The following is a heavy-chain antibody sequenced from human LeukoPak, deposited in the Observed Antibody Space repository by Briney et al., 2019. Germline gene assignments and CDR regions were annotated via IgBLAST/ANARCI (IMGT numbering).Heavy chain of an antibody. CDR1: GGSISSYY. Sequence: SETLSLTCTVSGGSISSYYWSWIRQPPGKGLEWIGYIYYSGSTNYNPSLKSRVTISVDTSKNQFSLKLSSVTAADTAVYYCARDGSQRGDGYNWYYYGMDVWGQGTTVTVSS. CDR2: IYYSGST. CDR3: ARDGSQRGDGYNWYYYGMDV. J-gene: IGHJ6*02. D-gene: IGHD5-24*01. V-gene: IGHV4-59*01.